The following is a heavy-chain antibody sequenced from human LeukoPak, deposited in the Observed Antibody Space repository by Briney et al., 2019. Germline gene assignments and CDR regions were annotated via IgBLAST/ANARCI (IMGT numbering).Heavy chain of an antibody. D-gene: IGHD3-10*01. V-gene: IGHV1-8*02. J-gene: IGHJ6*03. CDR1: GYTFTSYD. Sequence: ASVKVSCKASGYTFTSYDINWVRQATGRGLEWMGWMNPNSGNTGYAQKFQGRVTMTRNTSISTAYMELSSLRSEDTAVYYCAIRYGSGEKYYYYYMDVWGKGTTVTVSS. CDR3: AIRYGSGEKYYYYYMDV. CDR2: MNPNSGNT.